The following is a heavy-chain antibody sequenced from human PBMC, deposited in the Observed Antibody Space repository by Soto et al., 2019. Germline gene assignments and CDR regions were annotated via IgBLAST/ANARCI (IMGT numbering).Heavy chain of an antibody. J-gene: IGHJ6*03. D-gene: IGHD1-7*01. CDR2: FDPEDGET. CDR1: GYTLTELS. V-gene: IGHV1-24*01. CDR3: ATAPRKLELLPREIDYYYYYYMDV. Sequence: ASVKVSCKVSGYTLTELSMHWVRQAPGKGLEWMGGFDPEDGETIYAQKFQGRVTMTEDTSTDTAYMELSSLRSEGTAVYYCATAPRKLELLPREIDYYYYYYMDVWGKGTTDTVSS.